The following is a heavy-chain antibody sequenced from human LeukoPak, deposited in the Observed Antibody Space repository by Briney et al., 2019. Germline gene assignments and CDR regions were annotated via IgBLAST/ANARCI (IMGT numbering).Heavy chain of an antibody. V-gene: IGHV4-38-2*02. CDR1: GYTVETGYY. CDR3: AREWATYHNWYDP. Sequence: SETLSLTCTVSGYTVETGYYWAWLRQPPGKGLEWIGSIYRSATTYYNPSLKSRVLISMDMSKNEVSLSLTSVTAADTAVYYCAREWATYHNWYDPWGQGTPVIASS. D-gene: IGHD1-26*01. CDR2: IYRSATT. J-gene: IGHJ5*02.